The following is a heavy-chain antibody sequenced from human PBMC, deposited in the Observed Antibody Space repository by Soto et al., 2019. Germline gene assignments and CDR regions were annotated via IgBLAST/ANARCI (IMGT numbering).Heavy chain of an antibody. J-gene: IGHJ6*02. CDR1: GYNFSRSG. CDR3: ARMGDVPYYYYGMDV. Sequence: QVQLVQSGAEVKKPGASEKVSCKASGYNFSRSGISWVRQAPGQGLEWMGWINGYNGNTNYTQKMQGRITMTTDTPTSTAYMELRSLRSDDTAVYYCARMGDVPYYYYGMDVWGQGTTVIVSS. V-gene: IGHV1-18*01. CDR2: INGYNGNT. D-gene: IGHD3-16*01.